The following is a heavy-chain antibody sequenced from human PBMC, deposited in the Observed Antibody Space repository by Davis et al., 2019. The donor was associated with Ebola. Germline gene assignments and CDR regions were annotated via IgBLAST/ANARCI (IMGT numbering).Heavy chain of an antibody. D-gene: IGHD6-19*01. Sequence: SETLSLTCTVSASSFISLSYYWGWIRQPPGKGLEWIGSIYYSGSTSYNPTLKSRVTISVDTSKNQFFLKLSSVTAADTAMYYCARWAGSSGDLRAFDIRGKETKVTVSS. CDR3: ARWAGSSGDLRAFDI. CDR2: IYYSGST. V-gene: IGHV4-39*01. CDR1: ASSFISLSYY. J-gene: IGHJ3*02.